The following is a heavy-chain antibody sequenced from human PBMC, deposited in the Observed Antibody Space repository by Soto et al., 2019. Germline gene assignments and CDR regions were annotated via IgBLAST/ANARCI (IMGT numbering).Heavy chain of an antibody. V-gene: IGHV1-46*01. J-gene: IGHJ4*02. D-gene: IGHD6-19*01. CDR3: ARDHSSGWYEVPYFDY. Sequence: ASVKVSCKASGYTFTSYYMHWVRQAPGQGLEWMGIINPSGGSTSYAQKFQGRVTMTRDTSTSTVYMELSSLRSEDTAVYYCARDHSSGWYEVPYFDYWGQGTLVTVSS. CDR1: GYTFTSYY. CDR2: INPSGGST.